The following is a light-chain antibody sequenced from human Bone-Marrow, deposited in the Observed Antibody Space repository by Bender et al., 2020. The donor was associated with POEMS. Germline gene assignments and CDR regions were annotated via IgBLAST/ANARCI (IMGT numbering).Light chain of an antibody. CDR3: TSYAGSRGVL. J-gene: IGLJ2*01. Sequence: QSALTQPPSASGSPGQSVTISCTGTSSDVGGSDSVSWYQHHPGKAPKLIIYEVRERPSGVPDRFSGSKSGNTASLTVSGLRADDEADYYCTSYAGSRGVLFGGGTKLTVL. CDR1: SSDVGGSDS. V-gene: IGLV2-8*01. CDR2: EVR.